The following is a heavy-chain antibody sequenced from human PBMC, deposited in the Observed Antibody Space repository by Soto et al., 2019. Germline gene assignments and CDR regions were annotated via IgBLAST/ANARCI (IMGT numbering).Heavy chain of an antibody. J-gene: IGHJ5*02. Sequence: SETLSLTCTVSGGSISSGGYYWSWIRQHPGKGLEWIGYIYYSGSTYYNPPLKSRVTISVDTSKNQFSLKLSSVTAADTAVYYCARVLIAGYCSGGSCYLNWFDPWGQGTLVTVSS. CDR1: GGSISSGGYY. D-gene: IGHD2-15*01. CDR2: IYYSGST. V-gene: IGHV4-31*03. CDR3: ARVLIAGYCSGGSCYLNWFDP.